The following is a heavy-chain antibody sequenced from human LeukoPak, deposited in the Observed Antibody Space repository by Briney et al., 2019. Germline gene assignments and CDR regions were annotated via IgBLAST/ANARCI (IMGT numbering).Heavy chain of an antibody. J-gene: IGHJ3*02. CDR3: ARDPGIAAAGTIDAFDI. Sequence: SVKVSCKTSGGSFSNFPISWVRQGPGQGLEWMGNIFPILATTNYAQKFQGRVTLTADTSTNTAYMELSSLRSEDTAVYYCARDPGIAAAGTIDAFDIWGQGTMVTVSS. CDR2: IFPILATT. V-gene: IGHV1-69*08. D-gene: IGHD6-13*01. CDR1: GGSFSNFP.